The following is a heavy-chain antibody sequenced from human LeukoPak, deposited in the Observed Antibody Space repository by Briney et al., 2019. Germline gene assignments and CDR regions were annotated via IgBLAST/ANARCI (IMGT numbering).Heavy chain of an antibody. J-gene: IGHJ3*02. CDR2: INHSGST. CDR3: ARVPPRYGDYGVSDAFDI. D-gene: IGHD4-17*01. Sequence: SETLSLTCAVYGGFFSGYYWSWIRQPPGKGLEWIGEINHSGSTNYNPSLKSRVTISVDTSKNQFSLKLSSVTAADTAVYYCARVPPRYGDYGVSDAFDIWGQGTMVTVSS. CDR1: GGFFSGYY. V-gene: IGHV4-34*01.